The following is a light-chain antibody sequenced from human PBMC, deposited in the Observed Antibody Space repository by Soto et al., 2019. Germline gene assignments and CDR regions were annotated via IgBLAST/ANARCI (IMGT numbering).Light chain of an antibody. CDR1: QSISSNY. CDR2: GAS. Sequence: EIVLTQSPGTLSLSPGERATLSCRASQSISSNYLAWYQQKPGQAPRLLIYGASSRATGIPDRFSGSGSGTDLTLTISRLERGESAIYYCRQYGSGTFGQGPKVEIK. J-gene: IGKJ1*01. V-gene: IGKV3-20*01. CDR3: RQYGSGT.